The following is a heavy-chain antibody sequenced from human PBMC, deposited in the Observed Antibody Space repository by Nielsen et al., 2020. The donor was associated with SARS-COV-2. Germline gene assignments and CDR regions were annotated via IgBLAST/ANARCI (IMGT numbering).Heavy chain of an antibody. D-gene: IGHD7-27*01. CDR2: IYSDDSA. V-gene: IGHV3-66*01. CDR1: GFSVSSNY. CDR3: VRDNWGRMDV. J-gene: IGHJ6*02. Sequence: GESLKISCAASGFSVSSNYMSWVRQAAGKGLEWVSVIYSDDSASYADFVKGRFTVSRDNFKNMLFLQMNSLRAEDTGVYYCVRDNWGRMDVWGQGTTVTVSS.